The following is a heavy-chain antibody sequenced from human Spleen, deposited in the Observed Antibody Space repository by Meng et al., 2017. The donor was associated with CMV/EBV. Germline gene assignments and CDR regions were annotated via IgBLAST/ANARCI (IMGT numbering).Heavy chain of an antibody. CDR2: TSNDGSNN. CDR1: GFTFSSYS. D-gene: IGHD6-6*01. Sequence: GESLKISCAASGFTFSSYSMHWVRQAPGKGLEWMAVTSNDGSNNFYAKSVKGRITISRDNSKNTVYLQMNSLTAEDTAVYYCAKSMLKYSSSSSFDYWGQGTLVTVSS. CDR3: AKSMLKYSSSSSFDY. J-gene: IGHJ4*02. V-gene: IGHV3-30-3*02.